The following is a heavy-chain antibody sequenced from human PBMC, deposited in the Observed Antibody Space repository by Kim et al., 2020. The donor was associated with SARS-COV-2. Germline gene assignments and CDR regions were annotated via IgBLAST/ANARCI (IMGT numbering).Heavy chain of an antibody. Sequence: SETLSLTCTVSGYSISSGYYWGWIRQPQGKGLEWIGSIYHSGSTYYNPSLKSRVTISVDTSKNQFSLKLSSVTAADTAVYYCARESGDCSSTSCYSPDWFDPWGQGTLVTVSS. CDR3: ARESGDCSSTSCYSPDWFDP. CDR1: GYSISSGYY. CDR2: IYHSGST. D-gene: IGHD2-2*02. V-gene: IGHV4-38-2*02. J-gene: IGHJ5*02.